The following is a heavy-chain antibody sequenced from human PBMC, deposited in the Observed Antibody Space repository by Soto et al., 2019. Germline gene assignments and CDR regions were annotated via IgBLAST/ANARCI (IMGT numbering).Heavy chain of an antibody. Sequence: GSLRLSCAASGFTFSSYAMSWVRQAPGKGLEWVSAISGSGGSTYYADSVKGRFTISRDNSKNTLYLQMNSLRAEDTAVYYCAKALNSSGWYPTGDYYGMDVWGQGTTVTVSS. CDR3: AKALNSSGWYPTGDYYGMDV. V-gene: IGHV3-23*01. CDR1: GFTFSSYA. D-gene: IGHD6-19*01. CDR2: ISGSGGST. J-gene: IGHJ6*02.